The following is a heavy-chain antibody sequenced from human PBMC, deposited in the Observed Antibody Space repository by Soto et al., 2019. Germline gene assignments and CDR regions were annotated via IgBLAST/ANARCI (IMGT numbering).Heavy chain of an antibody. CDR3: ASDLSGRADV. J-gene: IGHJ6*02. CDR2: IWFDASHE. Sequence: GGSLRLSCAASGFSFSDYGMHWVRQAPGKGLEWLTIIWFDASHEYYADSVKGRFTISRDNAKNTLYLQMNSLRVEDTAVYYCASDLSGRADVWGQGTTVTVSS. D-gene: IGHD3-10*01. V-gene: IGHV3-33*01. CDR1: GFSFSDYG.